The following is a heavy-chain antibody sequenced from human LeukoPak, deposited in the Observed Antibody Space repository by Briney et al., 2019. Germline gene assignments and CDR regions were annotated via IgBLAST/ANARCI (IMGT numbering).Heavy chain of an antibody. Sequence: ASVKVSCKASGGTFSSYAISWVRQAPGQGLEWMGRIIPILGIANYAQKFQGRATITADKSTSTAYMELSSLRSEDTAVYYCARDDTAMVTIGYWGQGTLVTVSS. CDR1: GGTFSSYA. CDR3: ARDDTAMVTIGY. V-gene: IGHV1-69*04. J-gene: IGHJ4*02. CDR2: IIPILGIA. D-gene: IGHD5-18*01.